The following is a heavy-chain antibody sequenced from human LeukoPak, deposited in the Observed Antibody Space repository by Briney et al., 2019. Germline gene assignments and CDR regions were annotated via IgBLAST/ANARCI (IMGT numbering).Heavy chain of an antibody. J-gene: IGHJ6*03. Sequence: GGSLRLSCAATGFSVSSNYMSWVRQAPGKGLEWVSVIYSGGSTYYADSVKGRFTISRDNSKNTLYLQMNSLRAEDTAVYYCARDTWAYYMDVWGKGTTVTISS. CDR2: IYSGGST. CDR1: GFSVSSNY. V-gene: IGHV3-53*01. D-gene: IGHD2/OR15-2a*01. CDR3: ARDTWAYYMDV.